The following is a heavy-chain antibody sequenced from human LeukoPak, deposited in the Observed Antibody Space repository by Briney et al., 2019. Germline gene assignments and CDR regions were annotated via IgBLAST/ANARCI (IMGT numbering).Heavy chain of an antibody. CDR2: IYYSGST. CDR1: GGSISSYY. V-gene: IGHV4-59*08. Sequence: PSETLSLTCTVSGGSISSYYWSWIRQPPGKGLEWIGYIYYSGSTNYNPSLKSRVTISVDTSKNQFSLKLSSVTAADTAVYYCARGEVTVAGALVYWGQGTLVTVSS. CDR3: ARGEVTVAGALVY. D-gene: IGHD6-19*01. J-gene: IGHJ4*02.